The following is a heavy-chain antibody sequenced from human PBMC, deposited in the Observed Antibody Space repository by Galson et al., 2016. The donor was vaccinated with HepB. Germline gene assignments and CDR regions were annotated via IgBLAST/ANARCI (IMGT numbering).Heavy chain of an antibody. CDR2: TYYRSKWYN. D-gene: IGHD5-18*01. CDR3: AKDVGTGGYAPGYYYGVDV. Sequence: CAISGDSVSSNSAAWNWIRQSPSRGLEWLGRTYYRSKWYNDYAISVKSRITINPDTTKNQFSLQLNSATPEDTAVYYCAKDVGTGGYAPGYYYGVDVWGQGTTVTVSS. CDR1: GDSVSSNSAA. J-gene: IGHJ6*02. V-gene: IGHV6-1*01.